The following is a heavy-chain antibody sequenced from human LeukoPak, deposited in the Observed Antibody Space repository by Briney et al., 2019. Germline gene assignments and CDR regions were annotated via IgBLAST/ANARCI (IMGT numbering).Heavy chain of an antibody. Sequence: GGSLRLSCAATGFTFSNAWMNWVRQAPGKGLEWVGRIKSKTDGGTTDYAAPVKGRFTISRDDSKNTLFLQMNSLKTEDTAVYYCTTIAAAGQVDYWGQGTLVTVSS. D-gene: IGHD6-13*01. CDR2: IKSKTDGGTT. J-gene: IGHJ4*02. CDR3: TTIAAAGQVDY. V-gene: IGHV3-15*01. CDR1: GFTFSNAW.